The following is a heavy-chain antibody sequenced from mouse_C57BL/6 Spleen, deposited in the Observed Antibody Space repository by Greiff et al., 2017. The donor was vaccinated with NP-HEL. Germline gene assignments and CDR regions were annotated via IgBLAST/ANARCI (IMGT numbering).Heavy chain of an antibody. CDR1: GFNIKDDY. V-gene: IGHV14-4*01. D-gene: IGHD1-1*02. CDR3: TTAMVRPFAY. CDR2: IDPENGDT. J-gene: IGHJ3*01. Sequence: EVQLQQSGAELVRPGASVKLSCTASGFNIKDDYMHWVKQRPEQGLEWIGWIDPENGDTEYASKFQGKATITADTSSNTAYLQLSSLTSEDTAVYYCTTAMVRPFAYWGQGTLVTVSA.